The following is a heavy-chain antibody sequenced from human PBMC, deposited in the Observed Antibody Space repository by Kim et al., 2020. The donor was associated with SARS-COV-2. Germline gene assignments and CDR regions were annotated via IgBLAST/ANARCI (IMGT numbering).Heavy chain of an antibody. D-gene: IGHD6-13*01. V-gene: IGHV4-39*01. J-gene: IGHJ4*01. CDR2: IYYSGST. CDR1: GGSISSSSYY. CDR3: ARRRSRSSSWYSTNFD. Sequence: SETLSLTCTVSGGSISSSSYYWGWIRQPPGKGLEWIGSIYYSGSTYYNPSLKSRVTISVDTSKNQFSLKLSSVTAADTAVYYCARRRSRSSSWYSTNFD.